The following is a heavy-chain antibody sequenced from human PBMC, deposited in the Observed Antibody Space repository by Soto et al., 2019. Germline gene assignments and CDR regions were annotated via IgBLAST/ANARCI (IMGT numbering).Heavy chain of an antibody. CDR1: GDSISSHY. J-gene: IGHJ6*03. CDR3: ARPDNYFFYMDV. Sequence: SETLSLTCTVSGDSISSHYWSWIRQPPGKGLEWIGYIYYTGSTNYNPSLKSRVSISVDTSNNQFSLRLRSVTAADTAVYYCARPDNYFFYMDVWGKGTTVTVSS. V-gene: IGHV4-59*08. CDR2: IYYTGST.